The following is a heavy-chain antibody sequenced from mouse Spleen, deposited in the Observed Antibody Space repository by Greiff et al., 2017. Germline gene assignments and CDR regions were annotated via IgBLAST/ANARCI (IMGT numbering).Heavy chain of an antibody. CDR2: IDPSDSYT. D-gene: IGHD3-3*01. J-gene: IGHJ4*01. V-gene: IGHV1-50*01. Sequence: QVQLQQPGAELVKPGASVKLSCKASGYTFTSYWMQWVKQRPGQGPEWIGEIDPSDSYTNYNQKFKGKATLTVDTSSSTAYMQLSSLTSEDSAVYYCARGGTRAMDYWGQGTSVTVSS. CDR3: ARGGTRAMDY. CDR1: GYTFTSYW.